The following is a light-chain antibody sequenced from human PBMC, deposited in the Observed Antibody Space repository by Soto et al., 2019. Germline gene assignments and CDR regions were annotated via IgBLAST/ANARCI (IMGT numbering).Light chain of an antibody. J-gene: IGLJ2*01. V-gene: IGLV2-11*01. CDR1: SSDVGVYNF. Sequence: QSVLTQPRSVSGSPGQSVTISCTGTSSDVGVYNFVSWYQQHPGKTPKLMIYDVSKRPSGVPDRFSGSKSGNTASLTISGLQAEDEADYYCCSYAGSYTVLFGGGTKVTVL. CDR2: DVS. CDR3: CSYAGSYTVL.